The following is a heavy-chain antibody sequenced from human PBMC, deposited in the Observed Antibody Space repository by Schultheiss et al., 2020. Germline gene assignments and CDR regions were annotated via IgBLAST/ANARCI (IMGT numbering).Heavy chain of an antibody. V-gene: IGHV3-74*01. D-gene: IGHD3-3*01. CDR3: ARGGDFWSGYYPPDP. CDR1: GFTFSTYW. CDR2: IHGDGSGT. J-gene: IGHJ5*02. Sequence: GGSLRLSCAASGFTFSTYWMHWVRQAPGKGLLWVSRIHGDGSGTIYADSVKGRFTISRDNAKNTVYLQMNSLRAEDTAVYYCARGGDFWSGYYPPDPWGQGTLVTVSS.